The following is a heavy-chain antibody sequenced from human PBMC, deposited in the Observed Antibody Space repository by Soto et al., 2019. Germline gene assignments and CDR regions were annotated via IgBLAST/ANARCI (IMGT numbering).Heavy chain of an antibody. Sequence: GGSLRLSCAASGFTFSSYAMSWVRQAPGKGLEWVSAISGSGGSTYYADSVKGRFTISRDNSENTLYLQMNSLRAEDTAVYYCAKESSRGNRGLWIQLWPFFDYWGQGTLVTVSS. CDR2: ISGSGGST. D-gene: IGHD5-18*01. CDR3: AKESSRGNRGLWIQLWPFFDY. CDR1: GFTFSSYA. V-gene: IGHV3-23*01. J-gene: IGHJ4*02.